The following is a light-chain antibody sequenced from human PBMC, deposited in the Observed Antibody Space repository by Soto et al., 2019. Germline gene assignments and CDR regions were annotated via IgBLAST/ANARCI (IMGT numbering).Light chain of an antibody. Sequence: EIVLTQSPGTLSLSPGERATLFCRASQSFSSSYLDWYQQKPGQAPRLLIHGASSRATGIPDRFSGSGSGTDFTITISRLEPEDFAVYYSQQYGSAPWTFGQGTKVEIK. J-gene: IGKJ1*01. CDR1: QSFSSSY. CDR3: QQYGSAPWT. CDR2: GAS. V-gene: IGKV3-20*01.